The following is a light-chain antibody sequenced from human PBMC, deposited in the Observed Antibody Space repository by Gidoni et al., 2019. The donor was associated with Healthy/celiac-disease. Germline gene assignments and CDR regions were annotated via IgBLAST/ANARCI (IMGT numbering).Light chain of an antibody. V-gene: IGLV1-47*01. J-gene: IGLJ1*01. Sequence: QSLLTQPPSTSGTPGPGVTISCSGGSFNIGPHAVYWFQLLPGTTPKLLIYYSHQRPSGVPDRFSGSKSGTSASLAISGLRAADEAEYYCAAWDDRLSGYVFGGGTKVTVL. CDR1: SFNIGPHA. CDR2: YSH. CDR3: AAWDDRLSGYV.